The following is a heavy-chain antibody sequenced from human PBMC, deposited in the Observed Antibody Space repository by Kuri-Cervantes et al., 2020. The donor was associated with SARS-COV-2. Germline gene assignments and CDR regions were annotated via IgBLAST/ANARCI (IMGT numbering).Heavy chain of an antibody. Sequence: SETLSLTCAVYGGSFSGYYWSWIRQPPGKGLEWIGEINHSGSTYYNPSLKSRVTISVDTSKNQFSLKLSSVTAADTAVYYCARHRLKRITIFGVITASAFDYWGQGTLVTVSS. D-gene: IGHD3-3*01. CDR3: ARHRLKRITIFGVITASAFDY. V-gene: IGHV4-34*01. J-gene: IGHJ4*02. CDR1: GGSFSGYY. CDR2: INHSGST.